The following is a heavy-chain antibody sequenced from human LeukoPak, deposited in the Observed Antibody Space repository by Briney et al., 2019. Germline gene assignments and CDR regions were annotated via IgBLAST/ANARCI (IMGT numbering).Heavy chain of an antibody. V-gene: IGHV4-61*02. CDR2: IYASGST. Sequence: SQTLSLTCTVSGGSISSGSYYWSWIRQPAGKGLEWIGRIYASGSTDYNPSLKSRVTISLDTSKNQFSLKLNSVTAADTAVYYCARKGDVWGKGTTVAVSS. J-gene: IGHJ6*04. CDR1: GGSISSGSYY. CDR3: ARKGDV.